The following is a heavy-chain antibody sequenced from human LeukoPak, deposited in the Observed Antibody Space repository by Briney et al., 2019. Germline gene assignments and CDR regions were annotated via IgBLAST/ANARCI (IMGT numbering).Heavy chain of an antibody. D-gene: IGHD3-10*01. J-gene: IGHJ4*02. Sequence: PGGSLRLSCAASGFTFSDYYMSWIRQAPGKGLEWVSYISSSGSTMYYADSVKGRFTISRDNAKNSLYLQMNSLRAEDTAVYYCASDYYGSGSYYDYWGQGTLVTVSS. V-gene: IGHV3-11*01. CDR3: ASDYYGSGSYYDY. CDR2: ISSSGSTM. CDR1: GFTFSDYY.